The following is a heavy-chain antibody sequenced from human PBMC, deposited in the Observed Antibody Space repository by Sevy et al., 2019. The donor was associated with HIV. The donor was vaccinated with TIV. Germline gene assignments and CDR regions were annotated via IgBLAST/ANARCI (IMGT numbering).Heavy chain of an antibody. V-gene: IGHV3-74*01. CDR3: AREVLLNWFDP. CDR1: GFTFSSYW. J-gene: IGHJ5*02. CDR2: INSDGSST. Sequence: GGSLRLSCAASGFTFSSYWMHWVRQAPGKGLVWVSRINSDGSSTRYADSVKGRFTISRDNAKKTLYLQMNSLRAEDTAVYYCAREVLLNWFDPWGQGTLVTVSS. D-gene: IGHD3-10*01.